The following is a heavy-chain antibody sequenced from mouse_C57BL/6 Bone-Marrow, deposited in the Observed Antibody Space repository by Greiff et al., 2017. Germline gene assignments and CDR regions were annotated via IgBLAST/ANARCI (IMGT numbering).Heavy chain of an antibody. CDR3: TEGGWGAWFAY. D-gene: IGHD2-3*01. CDR1: GFTFSNYW. CDR2: IRLKSDNYAT. V-gene: IGHV6-3*01. Sequence: EVMLVESGGGLVQPGGSMKLSCVASGFTFSNYWMNWVRQSPEKGLEWVAQIRLKSDNYATHYAESVKGRFTISRDDSKSSVYLQMNNLRAEDTGIYYCTEGGWGAWFAYWGQGTLVTVSA. J-gene: IGHJ3*01.